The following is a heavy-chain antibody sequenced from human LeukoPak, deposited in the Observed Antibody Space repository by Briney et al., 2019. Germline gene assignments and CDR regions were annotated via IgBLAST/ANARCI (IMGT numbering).Heavy chain of an antibody. J-gene: IGHJ4*02. CDR1: GFNFGGFS. CDR2: MNEYGGDI. V-gene: IGHV3-7*01. CDR3: ARELTYCSGGSCPIDY. D-gene: IGHD2-15*01. Sequence: GGSLRLSCAASGFNFGGFSMSWVRQAPGKGLEWVTHMNEYGGDIFYVDSVKDRFTISRDNAKNLLYLQMNSLRAEDTAVYYCARELTYCSGGSCPIDYWGQGTLVTVSS.